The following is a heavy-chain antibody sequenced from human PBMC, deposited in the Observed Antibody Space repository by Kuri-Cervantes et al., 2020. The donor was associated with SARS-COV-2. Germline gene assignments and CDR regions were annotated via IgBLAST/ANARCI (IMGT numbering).Heavy chain of an antibody. D-gene: IGHD3-16*02. J-gene: IGHJ4*02. Sequence: SVTVSCKASGGTFSSYAISWVRQAPGQGLEWMGGIIPIFGTANYAQKFQGRVTITADESTSTAYMELSSLRSEDTAVYYCARDQGNDYVWGSYRFPNPKFDYWGQGTLVTVSS. V-gene: IGHV1-69*13. CDR3: ARDQGNDYVWGSYRFPNPKFDY. CDR1: GGTFSSYA. CDR2: IIPIFGTA.